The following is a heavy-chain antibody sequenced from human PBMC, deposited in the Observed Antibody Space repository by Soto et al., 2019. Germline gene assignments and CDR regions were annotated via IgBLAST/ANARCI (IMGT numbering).Heavy chain of an antibody. Sequence: SETLSLTCTVSGGSISSSSYYWGWIRQPPGKGLEWIGSIYYSGSTYYNPSLKSRVTISVDTSKNQFSLKLSSVTAADTAVYYCARLGGAQPNYGDYGHFDYWGQGTLVTVSS. CDR2: IYYSGST. J-gene: IGHJ4*02. D-gene: IGHD4-17*01. CDR3: ARLGGAQPNYGDYGHFDY. CDR1: GGSISSSSYY. V-gene: IGHV4-39*01.